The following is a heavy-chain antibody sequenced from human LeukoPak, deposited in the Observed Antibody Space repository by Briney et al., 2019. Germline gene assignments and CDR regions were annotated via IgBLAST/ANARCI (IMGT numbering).Heavy chain of an antibody. Sequence: GASVKVSCKASGYTFTSYYMHWVRQAPGQGLEWMGWINPNSGGTNYAQKFQGRVTMTRDTSISTAYMELRSLRSDDTAVYYCARDNQWSLDYWGQGTLVTVSS. CDR3: ARDNQWSLDY. CDR1: GYTFTSYY. J-gene: IGHJ4*02. V-gene: IGHV1-2*02. D-gene: IGHD2-15*01. CDR2: INPNSGGT.